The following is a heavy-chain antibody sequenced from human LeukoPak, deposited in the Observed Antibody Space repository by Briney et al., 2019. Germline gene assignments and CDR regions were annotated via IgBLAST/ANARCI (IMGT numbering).Heavy chain of an antibody. CDR1: GFTFSSFA. CDR2: ISNDGTNI. J-gene: IGHJ1*01. V-gene: IGHV3-30-3*01. CDR3: ARRPKSQSLESLTGAEYFQN. D-gene: IGHD2/OR15-2a*01. Sequence: GRSLRLSCAASGFTFSSFAMEWVRQAPGKGLEWVAVISNDGTNIYYADSVKGRFTISRDNPRNTVYLEMNSLRAEDTAVYYCARRPKSQSLESLTGAEYFQNWGQGTLVTVSS.